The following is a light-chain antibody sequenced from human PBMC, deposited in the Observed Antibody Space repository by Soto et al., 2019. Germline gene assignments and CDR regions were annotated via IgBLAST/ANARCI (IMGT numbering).Light chain of an antibody. CDR3: QQSYSTPRT. CDR1: QSISSN. Sequence: DIQMTQSPSSLSASVGDRVTITCRASQSISSNLNWYQQKPGKAPKLLIYAASSLQSGVPSRFSGRGSGTDVTLTISSLQHEDFATYYCQQSYSTPRTFGQGTKVEIK. CDR2: AAS. V-gene: IGKV1-39*01. J-gene: IGKJ1*01.